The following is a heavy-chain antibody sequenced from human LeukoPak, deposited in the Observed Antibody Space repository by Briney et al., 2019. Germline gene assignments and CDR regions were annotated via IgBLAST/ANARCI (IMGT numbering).Heavy chain of an antibody. CDR3: ARVGLDSSRLSGGYFDY. CDR2: IKHSGST. D-gene: IGHD1-26*01. CDR1: GGSFSGYY. Sequence: SETLSLACAVYGGSFSGYYWSWIRQPRGKGLEWIGEIKHSGSTNYNPPLKSHVTLSEDTAKNQFSLKLTSVTAADRVVYYGARVGLDSSRLSGGYFDYWGQGTLVTVSS. V-gene: IGHV4-34*01. J-gene: IGHJ4*02.